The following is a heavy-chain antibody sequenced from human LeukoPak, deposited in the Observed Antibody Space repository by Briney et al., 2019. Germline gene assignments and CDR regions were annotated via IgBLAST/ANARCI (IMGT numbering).Heavy chain of an antibody. D-gene: IGHD5-12*01. Sequence: SETLSLTCTVSGGSISSGTYYWGWLRQPPGQGLEGIGSIFYSGSYYYTPSLKSTVTISVYTSNIHFSLEPTSATAADMSLCSGARRLYSPASFDIWGQGTMVTVSS. V-gene: IGHV4-39*02. J-gene: IGHJ3*02. CDR3: ARRLYSPASFDI. CDR2: IFYSGSY. CDR1: GGSISSGTYY.